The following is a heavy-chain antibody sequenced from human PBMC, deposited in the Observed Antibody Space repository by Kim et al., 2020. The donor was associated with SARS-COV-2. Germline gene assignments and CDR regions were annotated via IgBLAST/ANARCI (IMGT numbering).Heavy chain of an antibody. J-gene: IGHJ5*02. V-gene: IGHV3-21*01. CDR2: ISSSSSYI. D-gene: IGHD2-2*02. Sequence: GGSLRLSCAASGFTFSSYSMNWVRQAPGKGLEWVSSISSSSSYIYYADSVKGRFTISRDNAKNSLYLQMNSLRAEDTAVYYCARGGRIVVVPAAISVWFDPWGQGTLVTVSS. CDR1: GFTFSSYS. CDR3: ARGGRIVVVPAAISVWFDP.